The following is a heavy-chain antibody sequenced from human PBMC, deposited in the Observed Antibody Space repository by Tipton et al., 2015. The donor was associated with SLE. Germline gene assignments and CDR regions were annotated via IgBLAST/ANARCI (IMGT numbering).Heavy chain of an antibody. CDR2: ISSSSSYI. V-gene: IGHV3-21*01. Sequence: SLRLSCAASGFTFSSYSMNWVRQAPGKGLEWVSSISSSSSYIYYADSVKGRFTISRDNAKNSLYVQMNSLRAEDTAVYDCARPRITIFGVTDWGQGTLVTVSS. CDR3: ARPRITIFGVTD. J-gene: IGHJ4*02. CDR1: GFTFSSYS. D-gene: IGHD3-3*01.